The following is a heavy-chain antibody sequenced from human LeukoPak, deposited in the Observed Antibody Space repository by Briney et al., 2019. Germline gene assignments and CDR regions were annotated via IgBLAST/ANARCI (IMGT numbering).Heavy chain of an antibody. CDR1: GFTFSSYS. J-gene: IGHJ6*02. CDR3: ARDWGYYYYYGMDV. Sequence: GGSLRLSCAASGFTFSSYSMNWVRQAPGKGLEWVSSISSSSSYIYYADSVKGRFTISRDNAKNSLYLQMNSLRAEDTAVYYCARDWGYYYYYGMDVWGQGILVTVSS. CDR2: ISSSSSYI. V-gene: IGHV3-21*01. D-gene: IGHD3-16*01.